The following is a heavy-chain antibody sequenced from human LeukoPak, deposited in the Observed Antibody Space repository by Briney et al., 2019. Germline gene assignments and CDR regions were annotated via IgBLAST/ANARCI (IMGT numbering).Heavy chain of an antibody. V-gene: IGHV3-23*01. J-gene: IGHJ4*02. D-gene: IGHD7-27*01. Sequence: PGGSLRLSCAASGFTFSSYAMSWVRQAPGKGLEWVSGISGSGISIYYADSVKGRFTISRDNSENILYLQMNSLRVEDTAVYYCAPLRSEILGDYWGQGTLVTVSS. CDR1: GFTFSSYA. CDR2: ISGSGISI. CDR3: APLRSEILGDY.